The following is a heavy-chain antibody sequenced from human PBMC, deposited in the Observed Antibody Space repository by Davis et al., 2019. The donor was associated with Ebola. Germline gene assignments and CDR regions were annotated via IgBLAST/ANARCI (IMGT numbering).Heavy chain of an antibody. CDR1: GYILTELS. CDR2: FDPQNNDI. Sequence: ASVKVSCKVSGYILTELSIHWVRQSPGQGLEWMGNFDPQNNDIIYAHKFEDRVTMTEDTSTHTAYMELSSLRSDDLAVYYCAAGGSRGGFDVWGQGTMVTVSS. D-gene: IGHD1-26*01. CDR3: AAGGSRGGFDV. V-gene: IGHV1-24*01. J-gene: IGHJ3*01.